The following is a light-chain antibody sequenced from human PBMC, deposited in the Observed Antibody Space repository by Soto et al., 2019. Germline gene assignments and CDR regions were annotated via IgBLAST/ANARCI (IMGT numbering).Light chain of an antibody. CDR3: QQYGGVPYT. Sequence: EIVLTQSPGTLSLSPGQRATLSCRASESISRDYLAWYQQRLGQAPRLLIYGASSGASGIPDRFSGSGSGTDFTLTISRLAPEDFAIYYCQQYGGVPYTFGQGTKLEIK. CDR2: GAS. J-gene: IGKJ2*01. V-gene: IGKV3-20*01. CDR1: ESISRDY.